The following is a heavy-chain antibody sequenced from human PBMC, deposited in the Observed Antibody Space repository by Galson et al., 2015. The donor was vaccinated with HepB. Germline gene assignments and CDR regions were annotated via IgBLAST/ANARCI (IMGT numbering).Heavy chain of an antibody. V-gene: IGHV3-23*01. CDR3: AKVGRYSGSYHTFDY. CDR1: GFTLSSYA. Sequence: SLRLSCAASGFTLSSYAMRWVRQAPGEGLEWVSAISGSGGSKYYADSVKGRFTISRDNSKNTLYLQMNSLRAQDTAVYYCAKVGRYSGSYHTFDYWGQGTLVTVSS. CDR2: ISGSGGSK. J-gene: IGHJ4*02. D-gene: IGHD1-26*01.